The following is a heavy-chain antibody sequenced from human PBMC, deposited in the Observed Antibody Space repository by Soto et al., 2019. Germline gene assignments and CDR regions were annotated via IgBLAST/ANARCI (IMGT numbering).Heavy chain of an antibody. V-gene: IGHV3-74*01. J-gene: IGHJ5*01. D-gene: IGHD1-7*01. Sequence: EVQLVESGGGLVQPGGSLRLSCAASGFTFSSHWMHWGRQAPGKGRVWVSRINGDGSSTSYADSVKGRFSISRDNAKNMLYLQVNSLRADDTAVYYCAGSPGLSRISGTTLGAWGQGTLVTVSS. CDR3: AGSPGLSRISGTTLGA. CDR2: INGDGSST. CDR1: GFTFSSHW.